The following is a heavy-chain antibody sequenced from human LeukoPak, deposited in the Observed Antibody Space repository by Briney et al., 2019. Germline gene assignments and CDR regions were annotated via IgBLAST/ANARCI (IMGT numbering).Heavy chain of an antibody. D-gene: IGHD6-13*01. V-gene: IGHV3-48*04. Sequence: GGSLRLSCAASGFTFSSYSMNWVRQAPGKGLEWVSYISSSSSTIYYADSVKGRFTISRDNAKNSLYLQMNSLRAEDTAVYYCAGGARSSSWYGVPYYMDVWGKGTTVTVSS. CDR2: ISSSSSTI. CDR3: AGGARSSSWYGVPYYMDV. J-gene: IGHJ6*03. CDR1: GFTFSSYS.